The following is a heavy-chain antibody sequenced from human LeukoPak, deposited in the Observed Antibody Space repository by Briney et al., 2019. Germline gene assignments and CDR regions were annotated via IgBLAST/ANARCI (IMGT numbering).Heavy chain of an antibody. CDR1: GGTFSSYT. Sequence: SVKVSCKASGGTFSSYTISWVRQAPGQGLEWMGRIIPILGIANYAQKFQGRVTITADKSTSTAYMELSSLRSEDTAVCYCASPEYSSSWYWFDPWGQGTLVTVSS. CDR3: ASPEYSSSWYWFDP. V-gene: IGHV1-69*02. CDR2: IIPILGIA. J-gene: IGHJ5*02. D-gene: IGHD6-13*01.